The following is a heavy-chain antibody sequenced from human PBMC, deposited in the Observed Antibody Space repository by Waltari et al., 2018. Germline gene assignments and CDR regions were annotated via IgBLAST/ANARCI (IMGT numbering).Heavy chain of an antibody. D-gene: IGHD6-13*01. Sequence: QVQLQQWGAGLLKPSETLSLTCAVYGGSFSGYYWSWSRQPPGKGLEWIGEINHSGSTNYNPSLKSRVTISVDTSKNQFSLKLSSVTAADTAVYYCARDSSSWYGNWFDPWGQGTLVTVSS. V-gene: IGHV4-34*01. J-gene: IGHJ5*02. CDR3: ARDSSSWYGNWFDP. CDR2: INHSGST. CDR1: GGSFSGYY.